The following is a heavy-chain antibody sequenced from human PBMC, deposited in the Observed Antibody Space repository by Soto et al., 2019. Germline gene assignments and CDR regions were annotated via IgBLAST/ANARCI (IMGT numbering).Heavy chain of an antibody. V-gene: IGHV5-51*01. D-gene: IGHD6-13*01. CDR3: ARTTAAGKYYYGMDV. CDR1: GYSFTSYW. Sequence: GESLKISCKGSGYSFTSYWIGWVRQMPGKGLEWMGIIYPGDSDTRYSPSFQGQVTISADKSISTAYLQWSSLKASDTAMYYCARTTAAGKYYYGMDVWGQGTTVTVSS. CDR2: IYPGDSDT. J-gene: IGHJ6*02.